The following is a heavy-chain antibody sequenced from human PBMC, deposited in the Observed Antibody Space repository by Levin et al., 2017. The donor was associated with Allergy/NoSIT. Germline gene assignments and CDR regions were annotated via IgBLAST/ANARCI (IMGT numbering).Heavy chain of an antibody. CDR1: GGSISSGGYS. J-gene: IGHJ3*02. Sequence: SETLSLTCAVSGGSISSGGYSWSWIRQPPGKGLEWIGYIYHSGSTYYNPSLKSRVTISVDRSKNQFSLKLSSVTAADTAVYYCARGELNYYDSNGRKNGAIDIWGQGTMVTVSS. CDR2: IYHSGST. D-gene: IGHD3-22*01. V-gene: IGHV4-30-2*01. CDR3: ARGELNYYDSNGRKNGAIDI.